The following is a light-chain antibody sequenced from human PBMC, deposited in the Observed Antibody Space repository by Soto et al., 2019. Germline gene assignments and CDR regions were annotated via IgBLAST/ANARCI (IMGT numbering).Light chain of an antibody. CDR2: DAS. J-gene: IGKJ3*01. Sequence: EIVLTQSPATLSLSPGERATLSCRASQSVSSYLAWYQQKPGQAPRLLIYDASNRATGIPVRFSGSGSGTDFTLTISSLEPEDFAVYYCQQRSNCLFTFGPGTKVDIK. V-gene: IGKV3-11*01. CDR1: QSVSSY. CDR3: QQRSNCLFT.